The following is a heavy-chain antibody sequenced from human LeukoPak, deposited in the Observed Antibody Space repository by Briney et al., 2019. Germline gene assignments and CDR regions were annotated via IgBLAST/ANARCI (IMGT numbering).Heavy chain of an antibody. CDR2: NYPDGSNV. CDR1: GIDFTAYW. D-gene: IGHD5-18*01. J-gene: IGHJ4*02. CDR3: RRHFHSAWFGF. Sequence: GESLKISCKSSGIDFTAYWLALVRQMPGKGVGWVGNNYPDGSNVRYSRSFHGQGPMSPVKSITAVYLQWTSMQGSDPVMVYGRRHFHSAWFGFWGQGSMVTVSS. V-gene: IGHV5-51*01.